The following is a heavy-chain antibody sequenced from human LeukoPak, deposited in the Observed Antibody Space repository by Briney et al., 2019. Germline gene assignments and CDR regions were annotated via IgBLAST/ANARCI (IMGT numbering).Heavy chain of an antibody. V-gene: IGHV4-34*01. Sequence: SETLSLTCAVYGGSFSGYYWSWIRQPPGKGLEWIGEMNHSGSTNYNPSLKSRVTISVDTSKNQFSLKLSSVTAADTAVYYCARDPAPVLRFASGYFQHCGPGTLVTVSS. D-gene: IGHD3-3*01. J-gene: IGHJ1*01. CDR1: GGSFSGYY. CDR2: MNHSGST. CDR3: ARDPAPVLRFASGYFQH.